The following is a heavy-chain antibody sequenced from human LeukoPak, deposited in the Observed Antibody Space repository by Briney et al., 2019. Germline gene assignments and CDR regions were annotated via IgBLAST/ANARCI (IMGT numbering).Heavy chain of an antibody. CDR1: GFTFSSYW. V-gene: IGHV3-7*01. Sequence: SGGSLRLSCAASGFTFSSYWMSWVRQAPGKGLEWVANIKQDGSEKYYVDSVKGRFTISRDNAKNSLYLQMNSLRAEDTAVYYCGKELTSSWSVSKPSPLTYYREAWGKGTRV. D-gene: IGHD6-13*01. J-gene: IGHJ6*03. CDR3: GKELTSSWSVSKPSPLTYYREA. CDR2: IKQDGSEK.